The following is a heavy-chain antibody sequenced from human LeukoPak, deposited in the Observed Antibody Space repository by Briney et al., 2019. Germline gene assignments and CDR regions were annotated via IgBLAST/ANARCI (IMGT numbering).Heavy chain of an antibody. J-gene: IGHJ5*02. CDR2: ISAYNGNT. CDR1: GYTFTSYG. V-gene: IGHV1-18*01. D-gene: IGHD2-2*01. CDR3: ARDFFDCSSTSCLYKYNWFDP. Sequence: ASVKVSCKASGYTFTSYGISWVRQAPGQGLEWMGWISAYNGNTNYAQKLQGRVTMTTDTSTSTAYMELRSLRSEDTAVYYCARDFFDCSSTSCLYKYNWFDPWGQGTLVTVSS.